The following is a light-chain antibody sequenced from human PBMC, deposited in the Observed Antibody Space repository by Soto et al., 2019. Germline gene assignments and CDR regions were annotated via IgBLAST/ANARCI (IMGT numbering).Light chain of an antibody. CDR1: SSDVGSYNL. CDR2: EGS. Sequence: QSALTQPASASGSPGQSITISCTGTSSDVGSYNLVSWFQQHPGKAPKLMIYEGSKRPSGVSNRFSGSKSGNTASLTISGLQAEDEAEYYCCSYAGSSTYVFGTGTKVTVL. CDR3: CSYAGSSTYV. V-gene: IGLV2-23*01. J-gene: IGLJ1*01.